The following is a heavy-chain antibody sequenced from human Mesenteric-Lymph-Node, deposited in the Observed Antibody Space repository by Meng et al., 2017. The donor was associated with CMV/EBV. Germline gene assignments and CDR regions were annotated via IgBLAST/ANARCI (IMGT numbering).Heavy chain of an antibody. J-gene: IGHJ4*02. CDR1: GYTFTGYY. CDR3: ARLTALLWFGDVRGYFDY. Sequence: ASVKVSCKASGYTFTGYYMHWVRQAPGQGLEWMGWINPNSGGTNYAQKFQGRVTMTRDTSISTAYMELSRLRSDDTAVYYCARLTALLWFGDVRGYFDYWGQGTRVTVSS. CDR2: INPNSGGT. V-gene: IGHV1-2*02. D-gene: IGHD3-10*01.